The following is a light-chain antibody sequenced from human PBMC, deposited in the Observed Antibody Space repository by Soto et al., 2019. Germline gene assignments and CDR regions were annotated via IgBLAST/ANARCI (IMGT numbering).Light chain of an antibody. CDR2: DVS. V-gene: IGLV2-14*02. J-gene: IGLJ3*02. CDR3: SSYTNTSTLV. Sequence: QSVLTQPASVSGSPGQSITISCTGTSSDVGAYNLVSWYQQHPGRAPKLFIFDVSDRPSGVSDRFSGSKSGNTASLTISGLQAEDEASYYSSSYTNTSTLVFGGGTKLTVL. CDR1: SSDVGAYNL.